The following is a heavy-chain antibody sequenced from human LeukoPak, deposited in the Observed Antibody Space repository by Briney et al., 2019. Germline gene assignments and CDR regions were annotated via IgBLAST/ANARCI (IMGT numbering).Heavy chain of an antibody. D-gene: IGHD6-19*01. CDR1: GFTFSNAW. V-gene: IGHV3-15*01. J-gene: IGHJ4*02. CDR2: IKSKTDGGTT. CDR3: TTTSVAGTMGY. Sequence: GGSLRLSCAASGFTFSNAWMSWVRQAPGKGLEWVGRIKSKTDGGTTDYAAPVKGRFTISRDDSKNTLYLQMNSLKTEDAAVYYCTTTSVAGTMGYWGQGTLVTVSS.